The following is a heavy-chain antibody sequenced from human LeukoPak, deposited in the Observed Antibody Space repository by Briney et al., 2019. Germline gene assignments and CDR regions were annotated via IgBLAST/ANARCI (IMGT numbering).Heavy chain of an antibody. CDR3: AKDQTYYCGPTLDNWFDP. V-gene: IGHV3-23*01. CDR2: ISGSGGST. CDR1: GFTFSSYG. J-gene: IGHJ5*02. Sequence: GGSLRLSCAASGFTFSSYGMSWVRQAPGKGLEWVSAISGSGGSTYYADSVKGRFTISRDNSKNTLYLQMNSLRAEDTAVYYCAKDQTYYCGPTLDNWFDPWGQGTLVTVSS. D-gene: IGHD3-10*01.